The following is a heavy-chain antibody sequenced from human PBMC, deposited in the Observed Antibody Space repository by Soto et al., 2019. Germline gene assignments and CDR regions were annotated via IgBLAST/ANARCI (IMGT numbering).Heavy chain of an antibody. CDR1: GFTFSSYG. V-gene: IGHV3-30*03. Sequence: QVQLVESGGGVVQAGRSLRLSCAASGFTFSSYGMHWVRQAPGKGLEWVAVISYDGSNKYYADSVKGRFTISRDNSKNTLYLQMNSLRAEDTAVYYCASVGSGSYPYYFDYWGQGTLVTVSS. D-gene: IGHD1-26*01. CDR3: ASVGSGSYPYYFDY. J-gene: IGHJ4*02. CDR2: ISYDGSNK.